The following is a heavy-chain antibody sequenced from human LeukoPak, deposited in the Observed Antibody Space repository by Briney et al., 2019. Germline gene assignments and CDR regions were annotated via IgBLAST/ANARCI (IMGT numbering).Heavy chain of an antibody. CDR1: GGSFSGYY. J-gene: IGHJ4*02. Sequence: SETLSLTCAVYGGSFSGYYWSWIRQPPGKGLEWIGEINHSGSTNYNPSLKSRVTISVDTSKNQFSLKLSSVTAADAAVYYCARRVTVYCTNGVCYRGGQYYFDYWGQGTLVTVSS. CDR3: ARRVTVYCTNGVCYRGGQYYFDY. D-gene: IGHD2-8*01. V-gene: IGHV4-34*01. CDR2: INHSGST.